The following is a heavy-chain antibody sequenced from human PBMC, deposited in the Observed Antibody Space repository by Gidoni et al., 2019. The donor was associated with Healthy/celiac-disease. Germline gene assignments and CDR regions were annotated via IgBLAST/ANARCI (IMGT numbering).Heavy chain of an antibody. D-gene: IGHD3-3*01. Sequence: QVQLQQWGAGLLKPSETLSLTCAVYGGSFSGYYWSWIRQPRGQGQDWSGEINHSGSTNSNPAIKNHVTISVDTAKNQLSQKLSSVTAAETSVYYGARGVDPCESRSGNLNGFDTWGQGTLVTVSS. CDR3: ARGVDPCESRSGNLNGFDT. V-gene: IGHV4-34*01. CDR1: GGSFSGYY. CDR2: INHSGST. J-gene: IGHJ5*02.